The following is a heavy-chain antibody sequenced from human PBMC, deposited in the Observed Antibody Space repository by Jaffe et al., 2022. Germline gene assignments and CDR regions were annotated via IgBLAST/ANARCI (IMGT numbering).Heavy chain of an antibody. CDR1: GFPFEDYG. V-gene: IGHV3-20*04. CDR3: ARIVIYGDYGGSWYFDL. D-gene: IGHD4-17*01. CDR2: IPWNGERT. J-gene: IGHJ2*01. Sequence: EEQLAESGGTVVRPGGSLTLSCAGSGFPFEDYGMTWVRQVPGKGLEWVSGIPWNGERTSYADSVKGRFTISRDNGKNLLYLQMTSLRVEDTALYYCARIVIYGDYGGSWYFDLWGRGTLVTVSS.